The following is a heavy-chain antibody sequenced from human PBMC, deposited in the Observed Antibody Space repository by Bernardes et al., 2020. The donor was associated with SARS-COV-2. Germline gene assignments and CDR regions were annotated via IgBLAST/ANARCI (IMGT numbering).Heavy chain of an antibody. J-gene: IGHJ4*02. CDR2: ISGSGGRT. D-gene: IGHD2-21*01. V-gene: IGHV3-23*01. CDR3: AKEEYCGADCSQPWGPYY. CDR1: GFTFSNYA. Sequence: GGSLRLSCAASGFTFSNYAMSWVRQAPGKGLEWVSGISGSGGRTFYADSVKGRFTISRDNSKNTLYLQMNILRADDTAVYYCAKEEYCGADCSQPWGPYYWGQGILVTVSS.